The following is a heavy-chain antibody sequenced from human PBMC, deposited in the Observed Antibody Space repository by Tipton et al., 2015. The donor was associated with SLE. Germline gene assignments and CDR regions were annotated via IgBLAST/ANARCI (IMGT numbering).Heavy chain of an antibody. CDR3: ALRWPDTWTTAY. J-gene: IGHJ4*02. Sequence: QVQLVQSGAEVKKPGASVKVSCKASGYTFASYDINWVRQAPRQGFEWMGWMNPDTDQTGYAQKFQGRVTMTRDTSTSTAYMELSSLTSDDTAVYYCALRWPDTWTTAYWGQGTLVTVSS. V-gene: IGHV1-8*01. CDR2: MNPDTDQT. CDR1: GYTFASYD. D-gene: IGHD5-12*01.